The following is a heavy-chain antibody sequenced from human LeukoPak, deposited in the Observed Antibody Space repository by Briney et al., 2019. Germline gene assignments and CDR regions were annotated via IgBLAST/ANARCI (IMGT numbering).Heavy chain of an antibody. CDR2: ISGSGGST. J-gene: IGHJ4*02. D-gene: IGHD3-10*01. CDR3: AKETAPYGSGPGSFDY. CDR1: GFTFSSYA. V-gene: IGHV3-23*01. Sequence: PGGSLRLSCAASGFTFSSYAMSWVRQAPGKGLEWVSAISGSGGSTYYADSVKGRFTISRDNSKNTLYLQMNSLRAEDTAVYYCAKETAPYGSGPGSFDYWGQGTLVTVSS.